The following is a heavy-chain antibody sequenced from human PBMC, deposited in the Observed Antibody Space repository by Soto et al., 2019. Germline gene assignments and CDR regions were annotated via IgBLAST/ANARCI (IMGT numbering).Heavy chain of an antibody. V-gene: IGHV3-15*01. D-gene: IGHD1-26*01. Sequence: GGSLRLSCAASGFTFSNAWMTWVRQAPGKGLEWVGRIKSKTDGGTPDYAAPVKGRFTISRDDSENTLYPEMKSLKSEDTAVYYCAVRKSGSYFGHFGHWGLGTLVPVSS. CDR1: GFTFSNAW. CDR3: AVRKSGSYFGHFGH. CDR2: IKSKTDGGTP. J-gene: IGHJ4*02.